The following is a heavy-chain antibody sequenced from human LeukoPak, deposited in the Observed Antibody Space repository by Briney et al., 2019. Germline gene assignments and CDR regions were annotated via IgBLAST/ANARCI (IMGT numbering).Heavy chain of an antibody. CDR3: ARVHSGTSLDY. CDR1: GYTLTELS. V-gene: IGHV1-2*02. Sequence: ASVKVSCKVSGYTLTELSMHWVRQAPGQGLEWMGWVNPNSGGTNYAQKFQGRVTMTRDTSTSTAYMELSRLRSDDTAVYYCARVHSGTSLDYWGQGTLVTVSS. J-gene: IGHJ4*02. D-gene: IGHD1-26*01. CDR2: VNPNSGGT.